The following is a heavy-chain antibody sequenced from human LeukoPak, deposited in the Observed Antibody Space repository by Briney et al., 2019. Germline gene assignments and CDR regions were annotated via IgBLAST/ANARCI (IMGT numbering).Heavy chain of an antibody. J-gene: IGHJ4*02. V-gene: IGHV3-9*01. CDR1: GFTFDDYA. CDR2: ISWNSGSI. D-gene: IGHD3-22*01. CDR3: AKDIGGYYDSSGYFDH. Sequence: PGGSLRLSCAASGFTFDDYAMHWVRQAPGKGLEWVSGISWNSGSIGYADSVKGRFTISRDNAKNSLYLQMNSLRAEDTALYYCAKDIGGYYDSSGYFDHWGQGTLVTVSS.